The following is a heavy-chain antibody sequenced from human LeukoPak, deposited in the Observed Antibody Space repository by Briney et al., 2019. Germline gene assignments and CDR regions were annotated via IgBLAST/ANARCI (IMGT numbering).Heavy chain of an antibody. J-gene: IGHJ4*02. CDR2: IYSGGST. D-gene: IGHD2-21*02. Sequence: SGGSLRLSCAASGFTVSSNYMSWVRQAPGKGLEWVSVIYSGGSTYYADSVKDRFTISRDNSKNTLYLQMNSLRAEDTAVYYCASKEYCGGDCAAGGFDYWGQGTLVTVSS. CDR3: ASKEYCGGDCAAGGFDY. V-gene: IGHV3-53*01. CDR1: GFTVSSNY.